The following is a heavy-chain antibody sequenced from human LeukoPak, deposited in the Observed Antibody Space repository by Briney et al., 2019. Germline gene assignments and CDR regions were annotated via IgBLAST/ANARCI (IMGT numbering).Heavy chain of an antibody. Sequence: GGSLRLSCAASGFTFSSYAMSWVRQAPGKGLEWVSAISGSGGSTYYADSVKGRFTISRDNAKNSLYLQMNSLRAEDTALYYCARDEPYFDYWGQGTLVTVSS. CDR1: GFTFSSYA. J-gene: IGHJ4*02. V-gene: IGHV3-23*01. CDR3: ARDEPYFDY. CDR2: ISGSGGST.